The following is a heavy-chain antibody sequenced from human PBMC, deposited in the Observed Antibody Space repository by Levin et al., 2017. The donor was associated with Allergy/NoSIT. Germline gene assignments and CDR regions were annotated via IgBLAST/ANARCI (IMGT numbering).Heavy chain of an antibody. CDR3: ARGVRGVVDY. CDR2: ISSSSSTI. Sequence: GESLKISCAASGFTFSSYSMNWVRQAPGKGLEWVSYISSSSSTIYYADSVKGRFTISRDNAKNSLYLQMNSLRDEDTAVYYCARGVRGVVDYWGQGTLVTVSS. CDR1: GFTFSSYS. D-gene: IGHD3-10*01. J-gene: IGHJ4*02. V-gene: IGHV3-48*02.